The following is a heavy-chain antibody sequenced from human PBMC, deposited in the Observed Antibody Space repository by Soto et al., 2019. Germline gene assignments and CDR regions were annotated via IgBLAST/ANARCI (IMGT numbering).Heavy chain of an antibody. CDR2: INPNSGGT. CDR1: GGTFSSYA. Sequence: ASVKVSCKASGGTFSSYAISWVRQAPGQGLEWMGWINPNSGGTNYAQKFQGRVTMTRDTSISTAYMELSRLRSDDTAVYYCARGLKNWFDPWGQGTLVTVSS. CDR3: ARGLKNWFDP. V-gene: IGHV1-2*02. J-gene: IGHJ5*02.